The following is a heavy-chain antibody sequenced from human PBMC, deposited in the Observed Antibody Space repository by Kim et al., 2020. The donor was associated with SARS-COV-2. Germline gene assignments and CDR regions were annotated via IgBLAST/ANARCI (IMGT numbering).Heavy chain of an antibody. J-gene: IGHJ4*02. D-gene: IGHD5-12*01. CDR3: ARMATLGGVDY. Sequence: SETLSLTCTVSSGSITNTNYYWGWIRQPPGKGLEWIGSIYYAGRTYYNMSLKSRVTIFVDTSKKQFSLTLSSVTAADTAVYYCARMATLGGVDYWGQGTLVTVSS. CDR2: IYYAGRT. CDR1: SGSITNTNYY. V-gene: IGHV4-39*01.